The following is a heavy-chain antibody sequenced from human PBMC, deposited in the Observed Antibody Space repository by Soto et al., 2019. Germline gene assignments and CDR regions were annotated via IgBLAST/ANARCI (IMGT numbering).Heavy chain of an antibody. J-gene: IGHJ5*02. V-gene: IGHV4-59*12. D-gene: IGHD6-19*01. Sequence: SETLSLTCTVSGVIIWGWSRQSPEKGLEWIGSIYNSGRYNYNPSLTNRVTISIDTSKKLFSLKLTSVTAADTAVYYCARGIEVADVNWFDPWGQGTLVTVSS. CDR2: IYNSGRY. CDR3: ARGIEVADVNWFDP. CDR1: GVII.